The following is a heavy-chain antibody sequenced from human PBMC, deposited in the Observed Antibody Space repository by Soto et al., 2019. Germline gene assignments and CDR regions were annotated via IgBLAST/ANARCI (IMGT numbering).Heavy chain of an antibody. CDR3: ARLNRDYYYYGMDV. CDR2: IDHNGIT. CDR1: GGSINSSKW. V-gene: IGHV4-4*02. J-gene: IGHJ6*02. Sequence: SDTLSLTCAVSGGSINSSKWWTWVRQVPGKGLEWIGKIDHNGITNYNPSVKSRVTISQDNSKSQLALQLTSVTAADTAVYYCARLNRDYYYYGMDVWGHGTTVTVSS.